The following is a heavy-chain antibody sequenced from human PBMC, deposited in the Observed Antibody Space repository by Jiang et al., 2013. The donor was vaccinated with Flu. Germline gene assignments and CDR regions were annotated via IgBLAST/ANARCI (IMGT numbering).Heavy chain of an antibody. D-gene: IGHD6-19*01. V-gene: IGHV5-51*01. CDR3: ARRSLAVGRPLDY. Sequence: SLKISCKGSGYSFTNYWIAWVRQMPGKGLEWMGIVYPVDSDTRYSPSFQGQVTRYSPSFQGQVTISADKSISTAYLQWSSLKASDTAMYYCARRSLAVGRPLDYWGQGTLVTVSS. CDR1: GYSFTNYW. J-gene: IGHJ4*02. CDR2: VYPVDSDT.